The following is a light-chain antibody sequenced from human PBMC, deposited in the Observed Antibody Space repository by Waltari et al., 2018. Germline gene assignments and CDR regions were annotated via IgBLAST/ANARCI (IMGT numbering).Light chain of an antibody. J-gene: IGLJ2*01. CDR1: SLRSYS. CDR2: GKN. Sequence: SSELTHDPAVSVALGQTDRITSQGDSLRSYSASWYQQKPGQAPLLVSYGKNNRPSGIPDRFSGSSSGNTASLTITGAQAEDEADYYCNSRDSSGNHVVFGGGTKLTVL. CDR3: NSRDSSGNHVV. V-gene: IGLV3-19*01.